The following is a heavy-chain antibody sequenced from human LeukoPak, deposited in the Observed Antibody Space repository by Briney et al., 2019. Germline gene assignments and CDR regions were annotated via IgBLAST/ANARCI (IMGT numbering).Heavy chain of an antibody. J-gene: IGHJ5*02. V-gene: IGHV4-39*01. Sequence: SETLSLTCTVSGSSISSSSYYWGWIRQPPGKGLEWIGSIYYSGRTYYNPTLKSRVTISVDTSKNQLSLKLSSVTAADTAVYYCARRGGYCSSTSCYIWFDPWGQGTLVTVSS. CDR2: IYYSGRT. CDR3: ARRGGYCSSTSCYIWFDP. CDR1: GSSISSSSYY. D-gene: IGHD2-2*02.